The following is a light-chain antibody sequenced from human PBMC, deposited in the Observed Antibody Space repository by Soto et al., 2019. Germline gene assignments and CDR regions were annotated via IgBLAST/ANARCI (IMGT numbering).Light chain of an antibody. CDR1: QSVNDY. J-gene: IGKJ2*01. Sequence: EIVLPQSPATLSLSPGVRAPLSCRASQSVNDYLAWYQQKPGQAPRLLIYGASNRATGIPVRFSGSGSGTDFTLTISSLEPEDYAVYYCQLRGRCPRTFGQGTKLEIK. CDR2: GAS. V-gene: IGKV3-11*01. CDR3: QLRGRCPRT.